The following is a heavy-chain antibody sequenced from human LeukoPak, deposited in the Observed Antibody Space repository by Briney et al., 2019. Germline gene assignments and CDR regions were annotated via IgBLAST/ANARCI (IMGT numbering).Heavy chain of an antibody. D-gene: IGHD3-10*01. CDR2: INANGATT. V-gene: IGHV3-23*01. Sequence: WGSLRLSCETSGFSFRNYAMNWVRQAPGKGLEWVSGINANGATTYHADSVKGRFTISRDNSKDTLYVQMNGLGAEDTAVYYCARSSGSGIYFYFDNWGQGT. CDR1: GFSFRNYA. J-gene: IGHJ4*02. CDR3: ARSSGSGIYFYFDN.